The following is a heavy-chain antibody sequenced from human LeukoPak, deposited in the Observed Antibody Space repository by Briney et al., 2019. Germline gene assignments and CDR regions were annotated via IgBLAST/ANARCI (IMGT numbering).Heavy chain of an antibody. D-gene: IGHD1-26*01. CDR2: IYYSGST. Sequence: SETLSLTCAVSGGSLISDNFYWGWIRQPPGQDLEWIGSIYYSGSTYYNPSLNSRVTISVDTSKNRFSLKLSSVTAADTAVYSCARLRGTYYWYFDYWGQGTLVTVSS. CDR3: ARLRGTYYWYFDY. V-gene: IGHV4-39*01. CDR1: GGSLISDNFY. J-gene: IGHJ4*02.